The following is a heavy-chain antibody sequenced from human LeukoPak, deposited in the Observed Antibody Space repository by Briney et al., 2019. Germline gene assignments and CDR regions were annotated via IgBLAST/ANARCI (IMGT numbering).Heavy chain of an antibody. CDR3: ARTEVLPDYYDNSGGFDY. CDR1: GASISSYY. CDR2: IYVTGST. D-gene: IGHD3-22*01. J-gene: IGHJ4*02. Sequence: SETLSLTCTVSGASISSYYWSWIRQPAGKALEWIGRIYVTGSTTYNPSLESRVTMSLDTSKNHFSLKLRSVTAADTAVYYCARTEVLPDYYDNSGGFDYWGQGILVTVSS. V-gene: IGHV4-4*07.